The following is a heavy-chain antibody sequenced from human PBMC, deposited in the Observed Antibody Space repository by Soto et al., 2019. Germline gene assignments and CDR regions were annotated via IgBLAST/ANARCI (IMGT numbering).Heavy chain of an antibody. D-gene: IGHD3-10*01. Sequence: QVQLVESGGGVVQPGRSLRLSCAASGFPFTSYGMHWVREGPDKGLEWVAIISYDGSDKYYADSVKGRFTISRDNSKNTLYLQMNSLRPEDTALYYCVGGQYYFDYRGHGTLVIV. J-gene: IGHJ4*01. V-gene: IGHV3-30*03. CDR1: GFPFTSYG. CDR3: VGGQYYFDY. CDR2: ISYDGSDK.